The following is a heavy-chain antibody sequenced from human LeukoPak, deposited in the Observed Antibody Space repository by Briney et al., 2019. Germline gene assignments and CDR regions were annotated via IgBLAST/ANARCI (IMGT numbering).Heavy chain of an antibody. Sequence: ASVKVSCKASGYTFTGYYMHWVRQAPGQGLEWMGWINPNSGGTNYAQKFQGRVTMTTDTSTSTAYMELRSLRSDDTAVYYCARDPSSELWDYWGQGTLVTVSS. V-gene: IGHV1-2*02. J-gene: IGHJ4*02. D-gene: IGHD2-2*01. CDR1: GYTFTGYY. CDR3: ARDPSSELWDY. CDR2: INPNSGGT.